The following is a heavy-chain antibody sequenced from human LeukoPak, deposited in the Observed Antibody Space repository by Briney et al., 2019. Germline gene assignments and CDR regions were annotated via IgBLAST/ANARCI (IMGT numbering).Heavy chain of an antibody. Sequence: GASVKVSCKASGYTFTSYGISWVRQAPGQGLEWMGWISAYNGNTNYAQKLQGRVTMTTDTSTSTAYMELRSLRSDDTAVYYCARVSADDYYYYYYTDVWGKGTTVTVSS. D-gene: IGHD4/OR15-4a*01. CDR3: ARVSADDYYYYYYTDV. CDR1: GYTFTSYG. J-gene: IGHJ6*03. CDR2: ISAYNGNT. V-gene: IGHV1-18*01.